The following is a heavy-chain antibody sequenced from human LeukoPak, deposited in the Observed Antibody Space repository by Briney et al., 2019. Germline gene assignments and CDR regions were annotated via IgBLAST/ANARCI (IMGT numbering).Heavy chain of an antibody. CDR2: IYYSGSA. J-gene: IGHJ4*02. D-gene: IGHD1-7*01. CDR3: ARQSELGIDY. Sequence: PSETLSLTCTVSGGSISSSSYCWGWIRQPPGKGLEWIGSIYYSGSAYYNPSLKSRVTISVDTSKNQFSLKLSSVTAADTAVYYCARQSELGIDYWGQGTLVTVSS. V-gene: IGHV4-39*01. CDR1: GGSISSSSYC.